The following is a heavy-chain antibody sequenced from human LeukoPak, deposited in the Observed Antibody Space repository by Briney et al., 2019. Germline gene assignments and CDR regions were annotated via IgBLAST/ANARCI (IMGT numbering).Heavy chain of an antibody. J-gene: IGHJ4*02. V-gene: IGHV3-7*01. CDR3: ARGSITIFGLVTL. D-gene: IGHD3-3*01. CDR2: IKQDGSEK. CDR1: GFTFSSYG. Sequence: QPGGSLRLFCAASGFTFSSYGMSWGRQAPGKGLEWVANIKQDGSEKYCVDSVKGRFTISRDNAKHSLYLQMNSLRAEDTAVYYCARGSITIFGLVTLWGQGTLVTASS.